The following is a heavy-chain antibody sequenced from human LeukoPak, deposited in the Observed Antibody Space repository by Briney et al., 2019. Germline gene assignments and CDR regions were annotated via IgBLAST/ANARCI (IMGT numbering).Heavy chain of an antibody. J-gene: IGHJ4*02. Sequence: PSETLSLTCTVSGGSISSSSYYWGWIRQPPGKGLEWIGSIYYSGSTYYNPSLKSRVTISVDTSKNQFSLKLSSVTAADTAVYYCARDSASSGWTFDYWGQGTLVTVSS. CDR1: GGSISSSSYY. D-gene: IGHD6-19*01. CDR3: ARDSASSGWTFDY. V-gene: IGHV4-39*07. CDR2: IYYSGST.